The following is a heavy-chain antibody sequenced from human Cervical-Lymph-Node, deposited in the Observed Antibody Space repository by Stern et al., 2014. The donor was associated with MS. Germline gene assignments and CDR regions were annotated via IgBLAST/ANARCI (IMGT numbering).Heavy chain of an antibody. CDR2: IIPIFGST. CDR3: ARGAYCGGDCYWGWFDS. CDR1: GGTFSDYA. V-gene: IGHV1-69*01. Sequence: VQLVQSGAEVTKPGSSVKVSCKASGGTFSDYAISWVRQAPGQGLEWMGGIIPIFGSTDYAQNFQGRVTITADESTTTAYMDLSSLRSEDTAVYYCARGAYCGGDCYWGWFDSWCQGTLVTVSS. D-gene: IGHD2-21*02. J-gene: IGHJ5*01.